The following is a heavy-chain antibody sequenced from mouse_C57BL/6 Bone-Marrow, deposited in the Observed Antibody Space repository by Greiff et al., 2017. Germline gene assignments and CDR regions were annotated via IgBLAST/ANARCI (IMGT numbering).Heavy chain of an antibody. CDR3: AREGGVTTHYYAMDY. Sequence: VQLQESGAELVKPGASVKLSCKASGYTFTSYWMHWVKQRPGQGLEWIGMIHPNSGSTNYNEKFKSKATLTVDKSSSTAYMQLSSLTSEDSAVYYCAREGGVTTHYYAMDYWGQGTSVTVSS. CDR1: GYTFTSYW. J-gene: IGHJ4*01. D-gene: IGHD2-2*01. CDR2: IHPNSGST. V-gene: IGHV1-64*01.